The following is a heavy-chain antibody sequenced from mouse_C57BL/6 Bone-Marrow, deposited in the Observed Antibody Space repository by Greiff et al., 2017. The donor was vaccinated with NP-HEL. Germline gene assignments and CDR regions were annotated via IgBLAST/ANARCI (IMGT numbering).Heavy chain of an antibody. CDR3: ARNRDYYGSSYPYYAMDY. J-gene: IGHJ4*01. V-gene: IGHV2-2*01. D-gene: IGHD1-1*01. CDR1: GFSLTSYG. Sequence: QVQLQQSGPGLVQPSQSLSITCTVSGFSLTSYGVHWVRQSPGKGLEWLGVIWSGGSTDYNAAFISRLSISKDNSKSQVFFKMNSLQADDTAIYYCARNRDYYGSSYPYYAMDYWGQGTSVTVSS. CDR2: IWSGGST.